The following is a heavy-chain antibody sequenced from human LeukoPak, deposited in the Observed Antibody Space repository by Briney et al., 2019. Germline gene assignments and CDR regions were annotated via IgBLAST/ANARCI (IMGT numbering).Heavy chain of an antibody. J-gene: IGHJ5*02. CDR1: GYTFTSYD. D-gene: IGHD1-7*01. V-gene: IGHV1-8*01. CDR3: ARAPLHQWYSWNYFIWFDP. Sequence: ASVKVSCKASGYTFTSYDINWVRQTTGQGLEWMGWMNPNSGNTGYAQKFQGRVTMTRNTSISTAYMELSSLRSEDTAVYYCARAPLHQWYSWNYFIWFDPWGQGTLVTVSS. CDR2: MNPNSGNT.